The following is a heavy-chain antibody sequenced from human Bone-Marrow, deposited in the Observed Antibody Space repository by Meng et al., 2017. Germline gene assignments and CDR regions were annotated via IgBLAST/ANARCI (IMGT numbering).Heavy chain of an antibody. CDR1: GFTFSSYS. CDR2: ISSSSSYI. CDR3: ARGGGSGWLQTNFDY. J-gene: IGHJ4*02. Sequence: GESLKISCAASGFTFSSYSMNWVRQAPGKGLEWVSSISSSSSYIYYADSVKGRFTISRDNAKNSLYLQMNSLRAEDTAVYYCARGGGSGWLQTNFDYWGQGTLVTVSS. V-gene: IGHV3-21*01. D-gene: IGHD6-19*01.